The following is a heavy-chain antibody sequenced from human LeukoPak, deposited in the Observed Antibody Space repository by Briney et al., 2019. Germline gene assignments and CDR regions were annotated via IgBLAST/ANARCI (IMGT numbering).Heavy chain of an antibody. D-gene: IGHD3-22*01. CDR3: AKGGVPYYDSSGYYMDY. V-gene: IGHV3-30*02. J-gene: IGHJ4*02. CDR1: GFTFSSYG. CDR2: IWYGGSNK. Sequence: TGGSLRLSCAASGFTFSSYGMHWVRQAPGKGLEWVAVIWYGGSNKYYADSVKGRFTISRDNSKNTLYLQMNSLRAEDTAVYYCAKGGVPYYDSSGYYMDYWGQGTLVTVSS.